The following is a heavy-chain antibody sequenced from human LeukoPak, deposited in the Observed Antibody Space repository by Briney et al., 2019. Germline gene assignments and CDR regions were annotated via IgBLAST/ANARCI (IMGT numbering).Heavy chain of an antibody. CDR1: GGTFSSYA. CDR3: ARVGYSSSSSQYYFDY. V-gene: IGHV1-69*04. CDR2: IIPILGIA. D-gene: IGHD6-6*01. Sequence: SVKVSCKASGGTFSSYAFSWVRQAPGQGLKWMGRIIPILGIANYAQKFQGRVTITADKSTSTAYMELSSLRSEDTAVYYCARVGYSSSSSQYYFDYWGQGTLVTVSS. J-gene: IGHJ4*02.